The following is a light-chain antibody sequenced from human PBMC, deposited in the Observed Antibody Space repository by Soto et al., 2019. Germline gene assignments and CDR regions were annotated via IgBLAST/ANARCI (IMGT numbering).Light chain of an antibody. Sequence: IVLTKSLATLSXSPGERXTLSCXASQSVSSYLAWYQQKPGQANRLIIYDASKRATGITDRLSGSGSGTDFTLTISSLEPEDFAVYYCQQRSKWPGTFGQGTKVDIK. CDR2: DAS. J-gene: IGKJ1*01. CDR1: QSVSSY. V-gene: IGKV3-11*01. CDR3: QQRSKWPGT.